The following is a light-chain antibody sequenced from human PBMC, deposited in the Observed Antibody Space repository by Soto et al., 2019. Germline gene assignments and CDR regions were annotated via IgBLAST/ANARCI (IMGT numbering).Light chain of an antibody. CDR1: SSDVGGYNY. J-gene: IGLJ1*01. Sequence: QSFLAQPASVSGSPGQSITISCTGTSSDVGGYNYVSWYQQHPGKAPKLMIYEVSNRPSGVSNRFSGSKSGNTASLTISGLQAEDEADYYCSSYTSSSTLFYVFGTGTKVTV. CDR2: EVS. CDR3: SSYTSSSTLFYV. V-gene: IGLV2-14*01.